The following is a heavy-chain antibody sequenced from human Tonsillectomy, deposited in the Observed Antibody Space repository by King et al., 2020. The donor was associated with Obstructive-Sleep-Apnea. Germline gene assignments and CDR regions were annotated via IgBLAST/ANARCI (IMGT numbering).Heavy chain of an antibody. CDR3: SKLGSYAPFFDY. V-gene: IGHV3-30*18. Sequence: HVQLVESGGGVVQPGRSLRLSCAASGFTFSNYGMHWVRQAPGKGLEWVALISFDGSNKYYADSVKGRFTISRDNSKNTLYLQMYSLRAEDTAVYYCSKLGSYAPFFDYWGQGTLVTVSS. CDR2: ISFDGSNK. CDR1: GFTFSNYG. D-gene: IGHD3-16*01. J-gene: IGHJ4*02.